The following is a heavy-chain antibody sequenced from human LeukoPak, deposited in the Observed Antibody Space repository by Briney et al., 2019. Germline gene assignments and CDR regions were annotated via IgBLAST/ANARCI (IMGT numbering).Heavy chain of an antibody. J-gene: IGHJ4*02. CDR3: ARDLIAAAGTPLDY. V-gene: IGHV1-18*01. D-gene: IGHD6-13*01. CDR2: ISVHNGDT. CDR1: GFVFTSYG. Sequence: ASVKVSCKASGFVFTSYGFTWVRQAPGQGLEWVGWISVHNGDTNYAQKVQDRVTMTTDTSTSTAYMELRSLTSDDTAVYYCARDLIAAAGTPLDYWGQGTLVTVSS.